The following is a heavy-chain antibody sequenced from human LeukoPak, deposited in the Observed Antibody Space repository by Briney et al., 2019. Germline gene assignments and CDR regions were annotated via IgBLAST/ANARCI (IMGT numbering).Heavy chain of an antibody. Sequence: GESLKISCKGSGYSFTSYWIGWVRQMPGKGLEWMGIIYPGDSDTRYSPSFQGQVTISADKSISTAYLQWSSLKASDTAMYYCASSLNPSGSYSVYWGQGTLVTVSS. D-gene: IGHD3-10*01. CDR3: ASSLNPSGSYSVY. V-gene: IGHV5-51*01. CDR2: IYPGDSDT. CDR1: GYSFTSYW. J-gene: IGHJ4*02.